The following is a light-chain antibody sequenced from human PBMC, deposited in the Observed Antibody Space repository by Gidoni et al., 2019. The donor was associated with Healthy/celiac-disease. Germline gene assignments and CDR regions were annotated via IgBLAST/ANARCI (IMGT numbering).Light chain of an antibody. CDR3: QQYYNLPLT. Sequence: DIQMTQSPSSLSASVGDRVTITCQASQDISNYLNWYQQKPGKAPKLLIYAASNLEKGVPSRFSGSGSGTDFTFTISSLQPEDIATYYCQQYYNLPLTFGGGTKVEIK. CDR1: QDISNY. CDR2: AAS. V-gene: IGKV1-33*01. J-gene: IGKJ4*01.